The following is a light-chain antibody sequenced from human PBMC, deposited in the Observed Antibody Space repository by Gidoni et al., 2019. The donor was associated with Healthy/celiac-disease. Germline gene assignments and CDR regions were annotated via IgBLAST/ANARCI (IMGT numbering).Light chain of an antibody. V-gene: IGKV1-33*01. CDR1: QDISNY. Sequence: DIQMTQSPSSLSASVGDRVTITCQASQDISNYLNWYQQKPGKPPKLLIYDASNLEPGVPSRFSGSGSGTDFTFTISRLQPEYIATYYCQQYDNLPFTFGPGTKVDIK. CDR3: QQYDNLPFT. CDR2: DAS. J-gene: IGKJ3*01.